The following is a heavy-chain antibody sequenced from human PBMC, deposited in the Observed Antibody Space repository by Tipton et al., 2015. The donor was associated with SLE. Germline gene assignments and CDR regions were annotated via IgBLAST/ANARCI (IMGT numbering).Heavy chain of an antibody. V-gene: IGHV3-48*01. D-gene: IGHD5-12*01. CDR1: GFTFSSYS. J-gene: IGHJ2*01. CDR3: ARPGGGYSGYDGRVFDL. CDR2: ISSSSSTI. Sequence: QLVQSGGGLVQPGGSLRLSCAASGFTFSSYSMNWVRQAPGKGLEWVSYISSSSSTIYYADSVKGRFTISRDNSKNTLYLQMNSLRAEDTAVYYCARPGGGYSGYDGRVFDLWRRGTLVTVSS.